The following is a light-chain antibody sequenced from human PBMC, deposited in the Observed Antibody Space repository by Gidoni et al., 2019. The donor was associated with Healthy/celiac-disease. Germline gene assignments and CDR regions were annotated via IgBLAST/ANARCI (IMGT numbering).Light chain of an antibody. CDR3: QQYNSYSWT. V-gene: IGKV1-5*03. CDR1: QSISSW. CDR2: KAS. J-gene: IGKJ1*01. Sequence: DIQLTHSPSTLSASVGDRVTITCRASQSISSWLAWYQQKQGKDPKLLIYKASSLESGVPSRFSGSVSGTEFTLTISSLQPDDFATYYCQQYNSYSWTFGQGPKVEIK.